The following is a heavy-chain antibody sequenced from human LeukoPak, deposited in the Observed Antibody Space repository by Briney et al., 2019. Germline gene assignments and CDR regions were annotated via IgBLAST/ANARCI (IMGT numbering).Heavy chain of an antibody. Sequence: ASVKVSCKATGYTFNNHYMYWVRQAPGQGLEWMGVINPSGGSTSYAQKFQGRVTMTRDTSTRTVYMEVNSLRSEDTAVYYCARQGTYSSAIGMGYWGQGTLVTVSS. CDR1: GYTFNNHY. D-gene: IGHD6-19*01. V-gene: IGHV1-46*02. J-gene: IGHJ4*02. CDR3: ARQGTYSSAIGMGY. CDR2: INPSGGST.